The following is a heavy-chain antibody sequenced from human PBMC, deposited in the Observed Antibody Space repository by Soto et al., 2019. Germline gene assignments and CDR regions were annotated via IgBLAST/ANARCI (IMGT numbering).Heavy chain of an antibody. Sequence: QVQLVQSGAEVKKPGASVKVSCKASGYTFTSYGISWVRQAPGQGLVWRGWISAYNGNTNYAQKLQGRDTMTTATATGTGYMELRGLRSDDTAVYYCARAIAALQWLVDYWGQGTLVTVSS. D-gene: IGHD6-19*01. J-gene: IGHJ4*02. CDR3: ARAIAALQWLVDY. CDR2: ISAYNGNT. V-gene: IGHV1-18*04. CDR1: GYTFTSYG.